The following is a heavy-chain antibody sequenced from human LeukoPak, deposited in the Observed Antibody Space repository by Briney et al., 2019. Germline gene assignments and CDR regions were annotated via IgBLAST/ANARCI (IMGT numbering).Heavy chain of an antibody. D-gene: IGHD3-9*01. Sequence: PGGSLRLSCAASGFTFSSYAMSWVRQAPGKGLEWVSAISGSGGSTYYADSVRGRFTISRDNSKNTLYLQMNSLRAEDTAVYYCAKDPEYYDILTGYYRSYEMEGDFDYWGQGTLVTVSS. CDR3: AKDPEYYDILTGYYRSYEMEGDFDY. CDR1: GFTFSSYA. V-gene: IGHV3-23*01. CDR2: ISGSGGST. J-gene: IGHJ4*02.